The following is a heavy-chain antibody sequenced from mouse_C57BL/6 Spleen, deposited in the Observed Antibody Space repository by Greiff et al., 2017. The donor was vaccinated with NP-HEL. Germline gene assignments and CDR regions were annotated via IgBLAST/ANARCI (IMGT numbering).Heavy chain of an antibody. J-gene: IGHJ2*01. CDR2: IWSGGST. CDR1: GFSLTSYG. D-gene: IGHD2-12*01. CDR3: ARNQRREGFDY. Sequence: QVHVKQSGPGLVQPSQSLSITCTVSGFSLTSYGVHWVRQSPGKGLEWLGVIWSGGSTDYNAAFISRLSISKDNAKRQVFFKMNSLQADDTAIYYCARNQRREGFDYWGQGTTLTVSS. V-gene: IGHV2-2*01.